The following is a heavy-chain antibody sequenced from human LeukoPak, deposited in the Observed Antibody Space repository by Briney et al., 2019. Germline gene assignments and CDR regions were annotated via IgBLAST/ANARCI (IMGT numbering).Heavy chain of an antibody. CDR1: GGSFSGYY. CDR2: INHSGST. V-gene: IGHV4-34*01. CDR3: ARQQGYDSHWFDP. J-gene: IGHJ5*02. Sequence: SETLSLTCAVYGGSFSGYYWSWIRQPPGKGLEWIGEINHSGSTNYNPSLKSRVTISVDTSKNQFSLKLSSVTAADTAVYYCARQQGYDSHWFDPWGQGTLVTVSS. D-gene: IGHD3-22*01.